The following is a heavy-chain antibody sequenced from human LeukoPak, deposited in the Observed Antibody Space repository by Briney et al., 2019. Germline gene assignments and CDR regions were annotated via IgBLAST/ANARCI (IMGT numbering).Heavy chain of an antibody. CDR1: GGSISSYY. CDR2: IYYSGST. J-gene: IGHJ6*03. CDR3: ARDFSGQGYYYYYMDV. V-gene: IGHV4-59*01. Sequence: SETLSLTCTVSGGSISSYYLTWIRQPPGKGLEWIGDIYYSGSTNYNPSLKSRVTISVDTSKNQFSLKLSSVTAADTAVYYCARDFSGQGYYYYYMDVWGKGTTVTVSS. D-gene: IGHD2/OR15-2a*01.